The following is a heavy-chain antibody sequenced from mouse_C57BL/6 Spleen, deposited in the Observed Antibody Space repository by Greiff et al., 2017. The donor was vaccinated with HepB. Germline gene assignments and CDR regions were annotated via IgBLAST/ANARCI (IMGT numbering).Heavy chain of an antibody. J-gene: IGHJ4*01. CDR3: ARHEDYFYAMDY. Sequence: QVQLQQSGAELVKPGASVKLSCKASGYTFTAYTIHWVMQRSGQGLAWIGWFYPGSGSIKYNENFKDKDTLTADKSSITVSMELSRLTYDDSAVYFCARHEDYFYAMDYWGQGTSGTVSA. D-gene: IGHD1-1*01. CDR2: FYPGSGSI. CDR1: GYTFTAYT. V-gene: IGHV1-62-2*01.